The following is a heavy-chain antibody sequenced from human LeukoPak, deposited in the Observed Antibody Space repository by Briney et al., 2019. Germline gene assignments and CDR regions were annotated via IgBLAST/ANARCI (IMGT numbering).Heavy chain of an antibody. CDR2: INGDGSWT. D-gene: IGHD2-2*01. CDR3: VSFYETY. J-gene: IGHJ4*02. Sequence: GRSLRLSCAASGNYWMHWVRQAPGKGLVWVSHINGDGSWTTYADSVKGRFTISKDNAKNTVYLQMNNLRAEDTAVYYCVSFYETYWGRGTLVTVSS. CDR1: GNYW. V-gene: IGHV3-74*01.